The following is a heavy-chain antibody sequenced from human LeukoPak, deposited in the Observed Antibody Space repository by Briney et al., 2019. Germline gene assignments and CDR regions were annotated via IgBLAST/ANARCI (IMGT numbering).Heavy chain of an antibody. D-gene: IGHD4-11*01. Sequence: GGSLRLSCAASGFTFTKYWMAWVRQAPAKGLEWVASIHQDGSETHSIDSGRFTISRDNAKNSLYLQMNSLRDEDTAVYYCANTVGHYSHNWGRGTLVTVSS. CDR1: GFTFTKYW. V-gene: IGHV3-7*05. CDR3: ANTVGHYSHN. J-gene: IGHJ4*02. CDR2: IHQDGSET.